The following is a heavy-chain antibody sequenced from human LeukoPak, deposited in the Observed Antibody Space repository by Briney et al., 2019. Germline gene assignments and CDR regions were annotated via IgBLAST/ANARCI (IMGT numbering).Heavy chain of an antibody. J-gene: IGHJ3*02. D-gene: IGHD3-10*01. CDR3: ARDRGLWLGEARDAFDI. CDR1: GDSINNNVYY. CDR2: ISYSGTT. V-gene: IGHV4-39*07. Sequence: PSETLSLTCTVSGDSINNNVYYWGWIRQPPGKGLEWIAIISYSGTTYYNPSLKTRATISIDTSKNKFSLKVNSVAAADTAMHYCARDRGLWLGEARDAFDIWGQGTMVTVFS.